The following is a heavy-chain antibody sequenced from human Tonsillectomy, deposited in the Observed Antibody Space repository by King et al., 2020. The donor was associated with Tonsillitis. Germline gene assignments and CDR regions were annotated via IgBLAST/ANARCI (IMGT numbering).Heavy chain of an antibody. CDR3: AQDISTPGDY. V-gene: IGHV3-23*04. CDR2: ISPLGTNT. D-gene: IGHD2/OR15-2a*01. J-gene: IGHJ4*02. Sequence: VQLVESGGGLAQPGGSLRLSCAAPGFTFTNYGMSWVRQSPGLGLGWVSTISPLGTNTHYAESVRVRFTISRDNFKNTLFLEMNSLRAEDTALYYCAQDISTPGDYWGQGTLVTVSS. CDR1: GFTFTNYG.